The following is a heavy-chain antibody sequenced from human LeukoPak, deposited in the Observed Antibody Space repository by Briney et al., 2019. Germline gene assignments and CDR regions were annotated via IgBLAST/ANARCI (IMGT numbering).Heavy chain of an antibody. CDR2: IWYDGSNK. D-gene: IGHD1-26*01. V-gene: IGHV3-33*01. Sequence: WGSLRLSCAASGFTFSGYGMHWVGQAPGKGLEWVAVIWYDGSNKYYADSVKGRFTISRDNSKNTLYLQMNSLRADDTAVYYCATENSGSYYGYFDSWGQGTLVTVSS. CDR3: ATENSGSYYGYFDS. J-gene: IGHJ4*03. CDR1: GFTFSGYG.